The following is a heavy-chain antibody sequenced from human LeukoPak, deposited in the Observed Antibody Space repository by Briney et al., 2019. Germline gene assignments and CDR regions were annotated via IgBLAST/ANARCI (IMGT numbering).Heavy chain of an antibody. V-gene: IGHV3-9*01. CDR2: ISWNSGSI. CDR1: GFTFDDYA. D-gene: IGHD3-10*01. CDR3: ARGRGEWGVYYFDY. Sequence: SGGSLRLSCAASGFTFDDYAMHWVRQAPGKGLEWVSGISWNSGSIGYADSVKGRFTISRDNAKNSLYLQMNSLRAEDTAVYYCARGRGEWGVYYFDYWGQGTLVTVSS. J-gene: IGHJ4*02.